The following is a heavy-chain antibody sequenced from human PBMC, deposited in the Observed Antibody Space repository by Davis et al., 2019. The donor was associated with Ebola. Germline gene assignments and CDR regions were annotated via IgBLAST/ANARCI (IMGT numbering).Heavy chain of an antibody. D-gene: IGHD5-18*01. V-gene: IGHV4-34*01. CDR1: GGSFSGYY. J-gene: IGHJ4*02. CDR2: INHSGST. CDR3: ARIRGLQLWLRIDY. Sequence: SETLSLTCAVYGGSFSGYYWSWIRQPPGKGLEWIGEINHSGSTNYNPSLKSRVTISVDTSKSQFSLKLSSVTAADTAVYYCARIRGLQLWLRIDYWGQGTLVTVSS.